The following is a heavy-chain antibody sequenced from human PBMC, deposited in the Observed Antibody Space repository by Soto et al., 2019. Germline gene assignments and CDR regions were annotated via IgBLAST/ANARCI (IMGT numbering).Heavy chain of an antibody. Sequence: QLQLQESGPGLVKPSETLSLTCTVSGGSISSSSYFWGWIRQPPGKGLEWIGSIYYRGSTYYNPSLYSRVTVYVDAPRNQFPPKVSSMTAADTAVYYCARHPSIFWFDAWGQGTLVTVSS. J-gene: IGHJ5*02. V-gene: IGHV4-39*01. CDR2: IYYRGST. CDR1: GGSISSSSYF. CDR3: ARHPSIFWFDA. D-gene: IGHD2-2*01.